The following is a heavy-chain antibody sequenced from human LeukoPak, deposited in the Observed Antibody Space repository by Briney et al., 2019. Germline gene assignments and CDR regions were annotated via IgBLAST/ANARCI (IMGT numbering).Heavy chain of an antibody. CDR1: GFTFSTYG. CDR3: ARTYSSGWYYFDY. J-gene: IGHJ4*02. V-gene: IGHV3-NL1*01. Sequence: GGSLRLSCAASGFTFSTYGMHWVRQAPGKGLEWVSVIYSGGSTYYADSVKGRFTISRDNSKNTLYLQMNSLRAEDTAVYYCARTYSSGWYYFDYWGQGTLVTVSS. CDR2: IYSGGST. D-gene: IGHD6-19*01.